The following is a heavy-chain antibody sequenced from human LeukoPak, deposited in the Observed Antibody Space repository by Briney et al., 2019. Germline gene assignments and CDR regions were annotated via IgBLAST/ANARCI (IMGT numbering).Heavy chain of an antibody. D-gene: IGHD5-12*01. CDR3: ATNEVVGLYSYFDY. CDR2: ISPKSGGT. Sequence: PGASVKVSCKASGYTFTDHYMHWVRQAPGQGLEWMGWISPKSGGTNYAQKFQGRVTMTRDTSVSTAYMELSRLRSDDTAVYYCATNEVVGLYSYFDYWGQGTLVTVSS. J-gene: IGHJ4*02. CDR1: GYTFTDHY. V-gene: IGHV1-2*02.